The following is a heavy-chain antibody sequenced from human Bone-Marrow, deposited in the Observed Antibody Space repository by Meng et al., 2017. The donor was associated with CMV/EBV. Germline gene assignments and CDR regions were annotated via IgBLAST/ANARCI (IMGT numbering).Heavy chain of an antibody. CDR2: ISSSSSYI. CDR1: GFTFSNAW. D-gene: IGHD2-15*01. V-gene: IGHV3-21*01. J-gene: IGHJ5*02. Sequence: GESLKISCAASGFTFSNAWMSWVRQAPGKGLEWVSSISSSSSYIYYADSVKGRFTISRDNAKNSLYLQMNSLRAEDTAVYYCAREEYCSGGSCYPNNWFDPWGQGTLVTVSS. CDR3: AREEYCSGGSCYPNNWFDP.